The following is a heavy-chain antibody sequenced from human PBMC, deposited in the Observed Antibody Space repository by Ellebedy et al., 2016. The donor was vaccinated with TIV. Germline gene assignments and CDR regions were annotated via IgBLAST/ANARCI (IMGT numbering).Heavy chain of an antibody. D-gene: IGHD3-22*01. J-gene: IGHJ6*02. V-gene: IGHV2-5*02. CDR2: IYWDDDK. CDR3: AHTKMVVVITGYYYYGMDV. Sequence: SGPTLVKPTQTLTLTCTFSGFSLSTSGVGVGWIRQPPGKALEWLALIYWDDDKRYSPSLKSRLTITKDTSKNQVVLTMTNMDLVDTATYYCAHTKMVVVITGYYYYGMDVWGQGTTVTVSS. CDR1: GFSLSTSGVG.